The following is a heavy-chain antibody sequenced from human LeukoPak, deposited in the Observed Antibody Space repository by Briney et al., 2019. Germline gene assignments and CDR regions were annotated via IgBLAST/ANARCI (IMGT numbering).Heavy chain of an antibody. Sequence: GGSLRLSCAASGFTFSNYWMHWVRQAPGKGLVWVSRIKGDGSHTIYADSVKGRFTISRDNSKNTLYLQMNSLRAEDTAVYYCAKDGTMVRGVIPFDYWGQGTLVTVSS. CDR2: IKGDGSHT. J-gene: IGHJ4*02. D-gene: IGHD3-10*01. V-gene: IGHV3-74*01. CDR3: AKDGTMVRGVIPFDY. CDR1: GFTFSNYW.